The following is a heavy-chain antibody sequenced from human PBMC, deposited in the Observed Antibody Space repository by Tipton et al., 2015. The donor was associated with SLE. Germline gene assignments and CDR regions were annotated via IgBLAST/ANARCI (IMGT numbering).Heavy chain of an antibody. CDR1: GDSISRAYY. Sequence: TLSLTCSVSGDSISRAYYWGWIRQPPEKGLEYIGSIFHSGSTNYNPSLKSRVTISVDTSKNQFSLKLSSVTAADSSVYYCARTGTVAGKNYWGQGTLVTVSS. CDR2: IFHSGST. V-gene: IGHV4-38-2*01. D-gene: IGHD6-19*01. J-gene: IGHJ4*02. CDR3: ARTGTVAGKNY.